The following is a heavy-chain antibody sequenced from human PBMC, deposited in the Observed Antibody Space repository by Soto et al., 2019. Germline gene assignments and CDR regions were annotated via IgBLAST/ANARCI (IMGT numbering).Heavy chain of an antibody. Sequence: EVQLLESGGGLVQPGGSLRLSCAASGFAFNSSAMAWVRQTPGKGLQWVSAITVAGGGTYYADSVKGRFAISRDNSKKPLYLQMNSLSAEDTALYFCVKWPPSPKMGVTSHWGQGTLVTVSS. D-gene: IGHD1-26*01. CDR2: ITVAGGGT. CDR3: VKWPPSPKMGVTSH. V-gene: IGHV3-23*01. J-gene: IGHJ4*02. CDR1: GFAFNSSA.